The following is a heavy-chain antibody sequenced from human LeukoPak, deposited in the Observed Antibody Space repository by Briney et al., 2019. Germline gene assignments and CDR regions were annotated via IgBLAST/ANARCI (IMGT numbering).Heavy chain of an antibody. CDR3: ARATYYYGSGTYYSNWFDP. Sequence: GGSLRLSCAVSGFSVSNNHMSWVRQAPGKGLEWLSVLFSGGSTNYADSVKGRFTISRDNAKNTLYLQMNSLRAEDTAVYYCARATYYYGSGTYYSNWFDPWGQGTLVTVSS. D-gene: IGHD3-10*01. V-gene: IGHV3-66*01. J-gene: IGHJ5*02. CDR2: LFSGGST. CDR1: GFSVSNNH.